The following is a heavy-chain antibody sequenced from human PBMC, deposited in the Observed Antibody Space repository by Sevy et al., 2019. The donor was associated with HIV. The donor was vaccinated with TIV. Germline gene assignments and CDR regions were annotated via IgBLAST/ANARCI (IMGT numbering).Heavy chain of an antibody. CDR3: ARDLEFYDYGDYGPAFMPDY. V-gene: IGHV3-33*01. Sequence: GGSLRLSCAASGFTFSTYGMHWVRQAPGKGLEWVAVIWFDGSNKYYADSVKGRFTISRDIAKNTLHLQMNSLRAEETAVYYCARDLEFYDYGDYGPAFMPDYWGQGTLVTVSS. J-gene: IGHJ4*02. CDR2: IWFDGSNK. CDR1: GFTFSTYG. D-gene: IGHD4-17*01.